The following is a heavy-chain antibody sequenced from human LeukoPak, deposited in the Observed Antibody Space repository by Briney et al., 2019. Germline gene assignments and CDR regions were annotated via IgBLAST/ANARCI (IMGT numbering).Heavy chain of an antibody. CDR1: GCSISSSRYC. V-gene: IGHV4-39*01. CDR3: ARLDDWFDP. CDR2: IYYSGST. Sequence: PAETLSLTCTVSGCSISSSRYCWVWIGPPPGKGLEWIGSIYYSGSTYYNPSLKSRVTISVDTSKNQFSLKLSSVTAADTAVYYCARLDDWFDPWGQGTLVTVSS. J-gene: IGHJ5*02.